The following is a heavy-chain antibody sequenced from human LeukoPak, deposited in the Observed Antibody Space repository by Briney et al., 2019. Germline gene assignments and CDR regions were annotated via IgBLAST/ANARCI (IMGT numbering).Heavy chain of an antibody. J-gene: IGHJ6*02. CDR2: ISAYNGNT. V-gene: IGHV1-18*01. D-gene: IGHD1-1*01. CDR1: GYTFTSYG. Sequence: GASVKVSCKASGYTFTSYGISWVRQAPGQGLEWMGWISAYNGNTNYAQKLQGRVTMTTDTSTRPAYMELRSLRSDDTAVYYCAREELQHIYYYYGMDVWGQGTTVTVSS. CDR3: AREELQHIYYYYGMDV.